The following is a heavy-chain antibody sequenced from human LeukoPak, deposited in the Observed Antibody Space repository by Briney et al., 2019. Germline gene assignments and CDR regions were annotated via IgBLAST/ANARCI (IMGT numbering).Heavy chain of an antibody. CDR3: ARVLPRNWFDP. V-gene: IGHV4-4*07. CDR2: IYTSGST. Sequence: PSETLSLTXTVSGGSISSYYWSWIRQTAGKGLEWIGRIYTSGSTNYNPSLKSRVTMSVDTSKNQFSLKLSSVTAADTAVYYCARVLPRNWFDPWGQGTLVTVSS. CDR1: GGSISSYY. J-gene: IGHJ5*02.